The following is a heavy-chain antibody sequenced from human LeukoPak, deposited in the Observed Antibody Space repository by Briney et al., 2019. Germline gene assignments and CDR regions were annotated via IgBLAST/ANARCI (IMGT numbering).Heavy chain of an antibody. V-gene: IGHV1-69*04. CDR1: GGTFSSYA. CDR3: ARVASDYSTYYFDY. CDR2: IIPIFGIA. J-gene: IGHJ4*02. D-gene: IGHD4-11*01. Sequence: VASVKVSCKASGGTFSSYAISWVRQAPGQGLEWMGRIIPIFGIANYAQKFQGRVTITADKSTSTAYMELSSLRSEDTAVYYCARVASDYSTYYFDYWGQGTLSPSPQ.